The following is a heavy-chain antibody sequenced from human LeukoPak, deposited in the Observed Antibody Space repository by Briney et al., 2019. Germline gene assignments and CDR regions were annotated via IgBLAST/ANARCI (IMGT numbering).Heavy chain of an antibody. CDR2: IRYDRNNK. Sequence: GGSLGLSCAASGFTFSSYGMHWVRQAPGKGLEWVAFIRYDRNNKYYVDSVKGRFTISRDNSKNTLFLQMNSLRAEDTAVYYCAKVGLNYYDSSGYIDYWGQGTLVTVSS. CDR3: AKVGLNYYDSSGYIDY. V-gene: IGHV3-30*02. D-gene: IGHD3-22*01. J-gene: IGHJ4*02. CDR1: GFTFSSYG.